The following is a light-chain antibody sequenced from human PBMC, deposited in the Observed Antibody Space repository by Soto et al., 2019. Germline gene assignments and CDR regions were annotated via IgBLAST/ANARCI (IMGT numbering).Light chain of an antibody. CDR1: QNIYSN. J-gene: IGKJ1*01. CDR3: QQSYSTLWT. Sequence: ILMTQSPASLSVSPGERATLSCRASQNIYSNIAWYQQRPGQAPRLLIYRASTRATGVPARFSGSGSGTDFTLTISSLQPEDFATYCCQQSYSTLWTFGQGTKVDIK. V-gene: IGKV3-15*01. CDR2: RAS.